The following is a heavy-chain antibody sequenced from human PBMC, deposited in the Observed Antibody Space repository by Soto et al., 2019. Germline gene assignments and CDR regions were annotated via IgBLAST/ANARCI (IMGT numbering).Heavy chain of an antibody. D-gene: IGHD3-22*01. J-gene: IGHJ6*02. CDR2: ISAYNGNT. CDR3: ARDPYRWGVVVLYYYYGMDV. V-gene: IGHV1-18*04. CDR1: GYTFTSYG. Sequence: QVQLVQSGAEVKKPGASVKVSCKASGYTFTSYGISWVRQAPGQGLEWMGWISAYNGNTNYAQKLQGRVTMTTDTSTSTAYMELRSLRSDDTAVYYCARDPYRWGVVVLYYYYGMDVWGQGTTVTVSS.